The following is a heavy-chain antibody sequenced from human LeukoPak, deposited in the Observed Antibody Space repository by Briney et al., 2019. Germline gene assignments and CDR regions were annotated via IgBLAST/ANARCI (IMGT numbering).Heavy chain of an antibody. V-gene: IGHV1-69*01. CDR2: IIPIFGTA. CDR1: GDTFSSYA. Sequence: SVKVSCKASGDTFSSYAISWVRQAPGQGLEWMGGIIPIFGTADYAQKFQGRVTITADESTSTAYMELSSLRSEDTAVYYCARGWGYSNSWYGGFYFDYWGQGTLVTVSS. J-gene: IGHJ4*02. CDR3: ARGWGYSNSWYGGFYFDY. D-gene: IGHD6-13*01.